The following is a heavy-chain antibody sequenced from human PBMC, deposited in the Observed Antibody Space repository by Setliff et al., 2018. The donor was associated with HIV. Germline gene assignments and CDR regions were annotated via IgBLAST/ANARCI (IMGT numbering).Heavy chain of an antibody. J-gene: IGHJ4*02. CDR1: GGSTNGHS. CDR3: ARTTVRDFGLVITNFDQ. Sequence: SETLSLTCTVSGGSTNGHSWSWIRQPPGKVLEWIGYIDHSETTNYNPSLKSRLTISIDTSKTQFSLNLSSVTAADTAVYYCARTTVRDFGLVITNFDQWGLGTLVTVSS. CDR2: IDHSETT. D-gene: IGHD3-3*01. V-gene: IGHV4-59*11.